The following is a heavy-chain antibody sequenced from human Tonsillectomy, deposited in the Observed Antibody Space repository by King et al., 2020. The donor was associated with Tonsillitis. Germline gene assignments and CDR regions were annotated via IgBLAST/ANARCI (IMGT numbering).Heavy chain of an antibody. V-gene: IGHV4-38-2*02. CDR1: GYSISSGYY. CDR3: ARIKGYSGYIAPLDY. J-gene: IGHJ4*02. D-gene: IGHD5-12*01. Sequence: VQLQESGPGLVKPSETLSLTCTVSGYSISSGYYWGWIRQPPGKGLGWIGHIYHSGSTYYNPSLKSQVTISVDTSKNQFSLKLCSVTAADTAVYYCARIKGYSGYIAPLDYWGQGTLVTVSS. CDR2: IYHSGST.